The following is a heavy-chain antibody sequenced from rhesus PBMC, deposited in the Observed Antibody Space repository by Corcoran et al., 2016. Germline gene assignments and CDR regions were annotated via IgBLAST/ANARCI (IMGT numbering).Heavy chain of an antibody. CDR1: GFTFRSSC. CDR2: IETNGDTT. V-gene: IGHV3-22*01. CDR3: ARGASGAGDY. Sequence: EVQLVESGGGLVQPGGSLRLSCVVSGFTFRSSCFPWVRQAPGKGLQWVSAIETNGDTTLYTDSVKGRFSIYRENAKNTLYLRMDSLRVEDTAVYYCARGASGAGDYWGQGVLVTVSS. J-gene: IGHJ4*01. D-gene: IGHD6-31*01.